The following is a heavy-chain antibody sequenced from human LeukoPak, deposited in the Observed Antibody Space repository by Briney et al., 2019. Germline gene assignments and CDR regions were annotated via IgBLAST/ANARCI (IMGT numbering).Heavy chain of an antibody. D-gene: IGHD4-17*01. J-gene: IGHJ6*02. CDR3: SADLGEADGGYHYGLDV. CDR1: GFTFTSSA. Sequence: GASVKVSCKASGFTFTSSAVQWVRQARGQRLEWIGWIVVGSGNTNYAQKFQERVTITRDMSTSTAYMELSSLRSEDTALYYCSADLGEADGGYHYGLDVWGQGTTVSVSS. V-gene: IGHV1-58*01. CDR2: IVVGSGNT.